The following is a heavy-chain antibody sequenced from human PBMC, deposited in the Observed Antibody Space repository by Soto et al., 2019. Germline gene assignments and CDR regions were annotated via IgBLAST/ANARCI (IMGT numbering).Heavy chain of an antibody. J-gene: IGHJ4*02. CDR1: GFSLSTSGMC. V-gene: IGHV4-31*03. CDR2: IYYSGST. CDR3: ASQSAAYDVWSGYQPLFDY. D-gene: IGHD3-3*01. Sequence: SGPTLVNPTQTLTLTCTFSGFSLSTSGMCVSWIRQHPGKGLEWIGYIYYSGSTYYNPSLKSRVTISVDTSKNQFSLKLSSVTAADTAVYYCASQSAAYDVWSGYQPLFDYWGQGTLVTVSS.